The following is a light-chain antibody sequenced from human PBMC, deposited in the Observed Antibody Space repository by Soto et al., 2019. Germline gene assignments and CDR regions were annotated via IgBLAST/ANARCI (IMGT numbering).Light chain of an antibody. CDR1: QSLLHITGETF. CDR3: QQYYSTPT. CDR2: EVS. Sequence: DVVMTQTPLSLSVAPGQPASISCKSSQSLLHITGETFLFWYLQKPGQSPQLLIYEVSTRVSGVPDRFSGSGSGTDFTLTISSLQAEDVAVYYCQQYYSTPTFGQGTRLEIK. V-gene: IGKV2-29*01. J-gene: IGKJ5*01.